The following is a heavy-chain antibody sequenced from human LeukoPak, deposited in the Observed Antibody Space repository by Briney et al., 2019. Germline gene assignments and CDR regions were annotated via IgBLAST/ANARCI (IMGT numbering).Heavy chain of an antibody. D-gene: IGHD3-10*01. V-gene: IGHV4-34*01. CDR3: ARPSRSLWFGDLYFDY. CDR2: INHNGNT. Sequence: PSETLSLTCAVYGGPFSGYHWTWIRQPPGKGLEWIGEINHNGNTNYNPSLKSRVTISVDTSKNQFSLELSFVTAADTAVYYCARPSRSLWFGDLYFDYWGQGTLVTVSS. CDR1: GGPFSGYH. J-gene: IGHJ4*02.